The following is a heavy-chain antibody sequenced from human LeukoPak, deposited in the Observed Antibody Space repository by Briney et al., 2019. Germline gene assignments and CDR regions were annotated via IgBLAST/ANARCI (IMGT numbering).Heavy chain of an antibody. CDR2: INWNGGTT. J-gene: IGHJ4*02. D-gene: IGHD5-18*01. CDR3: ARDRSYGSFDY. CDR1: GVTFSGYS. Sequence: PGGSLRLSCAAPGVTFSGYSVNWVRQAPGKGLEWVSGINWNGGTTGYVDSVKGRFTISRDNAKNSLYLQMNSLRAEDTALYYCARDRSYGSFDYWGQGTLVTVSS. V-gene: IGHV3-20*04.